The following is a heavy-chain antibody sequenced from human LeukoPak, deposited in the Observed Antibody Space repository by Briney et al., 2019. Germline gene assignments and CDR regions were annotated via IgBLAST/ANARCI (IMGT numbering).Heavy chain of an antibody. Sequence: PSETLSLTCTVSGVSISSSYSYWGWIRQPPWMGLEWIGSIYYTGNTYYNASLKSQVSISIDTSKNQFSLKLTSVTAADTAVYYCARQTGSGLFILPGGQGTLVTVSS. CDR2: IYYTGNT. D-gene: IGHD3/OR15-3a*01. CDR3: ARQTGSGLFILP. V-gene: IGHV4-39*01. J-gene: IGHJ4*02. CDR1: GVSISSSYSY.